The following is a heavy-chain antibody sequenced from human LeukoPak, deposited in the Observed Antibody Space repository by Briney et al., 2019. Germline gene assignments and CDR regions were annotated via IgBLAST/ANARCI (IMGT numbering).Heavy chain of an antibody. Sequence: GGSLRLSCAASGFTFSSYPMSWVRQAPGKGLEWVSAISVSGGDTYYADCVKGRFTIARDNSKNTLDLQMKSLRAEDTALYYCATSSGWYPKYFDYWGQGTLVTVSS. CDR2: ISVSGGDT. CDR3: ATSSGWYPKYFDY. CDR1: GFTFSSYP. V-gene: IGHV3-23*01. J-gene: IGHJ4*02. D-gene: IGHD6-19*01.